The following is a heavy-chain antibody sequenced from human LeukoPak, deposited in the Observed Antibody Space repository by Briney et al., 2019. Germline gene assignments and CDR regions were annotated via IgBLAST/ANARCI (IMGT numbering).Heavy chain of an antibody. D-gene: IGHD2-2*01. CDR2: ISYDGSNK. CDR3: ARDQQAIVVVPAALGY. V-gene: IGHV3-30-3*01. Sequence: GGSLRLSCAASGFTFSSYAMHWVRQAPGKGLEWVAVISYDGSNKYYADSVKGRFTISRDNSKNTLYLQMNGLRAEDTAVYYCARDQQAIVVVPAALGYWGQGTLVTVSS. J-gene: IGHJ4*02. CDR1: GFTFSSYA.